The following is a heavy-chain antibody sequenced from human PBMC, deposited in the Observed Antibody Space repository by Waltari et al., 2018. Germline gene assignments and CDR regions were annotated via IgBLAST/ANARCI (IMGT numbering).Heavy chain of an antibody. CDR3: ARAGDYVTPYYGMDV. J-gene: IGHJ6*02. CDR2: IIPILGIA. D-gene: IGHD4-17*01. V-gene: IGHV1-69*02. CDR1: GGTFSSYP. Sequence: QVQLVQSGAEVKKPGSSVKVSCKASGGTFSSYPISWVRQAPGQGLEWMGRIIPILGIANYAQKFQGRVTITADKSTSTAYMELSSLRSEDTAVYYCARAGDYVTPYYGMDVWGQGTTVTVSS.